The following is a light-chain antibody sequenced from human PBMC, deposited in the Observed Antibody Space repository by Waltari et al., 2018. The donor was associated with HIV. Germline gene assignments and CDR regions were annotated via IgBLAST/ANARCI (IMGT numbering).Light chain of an antibody. Sequence: QSVLTQPPSASGTPGQRVTISCSGSSSNIGSNTVNWYQQLPGTAPKLLIYSNKQGPSGVPDRFSGSKSGTSASLAISGLQSEDEADYYCAAWDGSLNGHVVFGGGTKLTVL. V-gene: IGLV1-44*01. CDR2: SNK. J-gene: IGLJ2*01. CDR3: AAWDGSLNGHVV. CDR1: SSNIGSNT.